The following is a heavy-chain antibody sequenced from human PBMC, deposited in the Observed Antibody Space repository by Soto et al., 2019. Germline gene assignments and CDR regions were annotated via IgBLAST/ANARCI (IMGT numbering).Heavy chain of an antibody. J-gene: IGHJ6*02. CDR3: ARGHSTDCSNGVCSFFYNHEMDV. CDR1: GYTFTTYG. D-gene: IGHD2-8*01. V-gene: IGHV1-2*04. Sequence: ASVKVSCKASGYTFTTYGISWVRQAPGRGLEWMGWINPKSGGTSTAQKFQGWVTMTRDTSINTAYMDLTRLRSDDTAVYYCARGHSTDCSNGVCSFFYNHEMDVWGQGTPITV. CDR2: INPKSGGT.